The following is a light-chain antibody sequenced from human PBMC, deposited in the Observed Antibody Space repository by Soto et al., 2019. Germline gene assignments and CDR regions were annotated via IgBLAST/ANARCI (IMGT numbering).Light chain of an antibody. CDR3: SSYAGNYNVI. CDR2: EVS. CDR1: SSDVGSYNY. J-gene: IGLJ2*01. V-gene: IGLV2-8*01. Sequence: QSVLTQPPSASGSPGQSVTISCTGTSSDVGSYNYVSWYQLHPGKAPKLMIYEVSNRPSGVPDRFSGSKSGNTASLTVSGLQAEDEADYYCSSYAGNYNVIFGGGTKLTVL.